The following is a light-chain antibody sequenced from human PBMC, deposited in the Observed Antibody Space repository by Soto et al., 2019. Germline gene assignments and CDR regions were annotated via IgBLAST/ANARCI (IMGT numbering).Light chain of an antibody. J-gene: IGKJ5*01. Sequence: EIVMTQSPAALSVSPGERATLSCRGSQSVSSNLAWYQQKPGQAPRLLIYGASTRATGIPARFSGSGSGTEFTLTISSLQSEDFAVYYCQQYNNWPPITLGQGTRLEIK. CDR2: GAS. CDR3: QQYNNWPPIT. V-gene: IGKV3-15*01. CDR1: QSVSSN.